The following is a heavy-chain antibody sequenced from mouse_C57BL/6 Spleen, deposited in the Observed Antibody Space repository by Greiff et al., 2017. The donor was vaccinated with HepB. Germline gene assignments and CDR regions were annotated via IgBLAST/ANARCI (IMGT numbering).Heavy chain of an antibody. CDR3: ASSPARYFDV. Sequence: EVKLQESGPGLVKPSQSLSLTCSVTGYSITSGYYWNWIRQFPGNKLEWMGYISYDGSNNYNPSLKNRISITRDTSKNQFFLKLNSVTTEDTATYYCASSPARYFDVWGTGTTVTVSS. V-gene: IGHV3-6*01. J-gene: IGHJ1*03. CDR2: ISYDGSN. CDR1: GYSITSGYY.